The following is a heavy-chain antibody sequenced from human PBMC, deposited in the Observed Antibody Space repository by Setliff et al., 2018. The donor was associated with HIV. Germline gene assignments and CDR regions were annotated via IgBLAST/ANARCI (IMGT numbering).Heavy chain of an antibody. D-gene: IGHD5-12*01. V-gene: IGHV4-59*08. CDR3: ARQVSIPGVAITPVDY. Sequence: ETLSLTCTVSGDSIRGYFWSWIRQPPGKGLEWMGYVFYTGFAAYNPSLKSRLTISVDTSKSQFSLRLTSVTAADTAIYYCARQVSIPGVAITPVDYWGQGALVTVSS. J-gene: IGHJ4*02. CDR2: VFYTGFA. CDR1: GDSIRGYF.